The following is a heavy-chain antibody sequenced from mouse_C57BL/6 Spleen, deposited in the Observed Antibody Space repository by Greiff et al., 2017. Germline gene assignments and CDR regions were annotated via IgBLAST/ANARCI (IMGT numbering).Heavy chain of an antibody. CDR1: GFTFTDYY. D-gene: IGHD4-1*01. J-gene: IGHJ4*01. V-gene: IGHV7-3*01. CDR2: IRNKANGYTT. CDR3: ARYWDEGDMDC. Sequence: EVNVVESGAGFVQPGGSLSLSCAASGFTFTDYYMTWVRQPPGQALEWMGFIRNKANGYTTEYSASVKGRFTISRDNSQSTLYLQMNALRAEDSATYYCARYWDEGDMDCWGKGTSVTVSS.